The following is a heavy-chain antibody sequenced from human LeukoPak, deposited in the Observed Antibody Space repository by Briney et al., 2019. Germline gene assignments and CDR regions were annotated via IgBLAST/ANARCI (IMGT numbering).Heavy chain of an antibody. V-gene: IGHV4-4*09. J-gene: IGHJ5*02. Sequence: PSETLSLTCTVSGGSNNSYYWSWIRQPPGKGLEWIGYTHPSGNSNYSPSLKSRDTISIDTSRNQFSLKLSSVTAVDTAVYYCARKAPKKGWFDPWGQGTLVTVSS. CDR2: THPSGNS. CDR1: GGSNNSYY. CDR3: ARKAPKKGWFDP.